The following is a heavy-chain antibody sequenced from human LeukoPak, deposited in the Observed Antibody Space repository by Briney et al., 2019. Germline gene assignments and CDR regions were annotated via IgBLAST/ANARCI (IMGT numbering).Heavy chain of an antibody. CDR3: ARDFSTDYYDSSGYPLAP. V-gene: IGHV3-30*07. Sequence: PGGSLRLSCAASGFIFSNSWMNWVRQAPGKGLEWVAIISYDGSNEYYADSVKGRFTISRDNSKNTLYLQMNSLRAEDTAVYYCARDFSTDYYDSSGYPLAPWGQGTLVSVSS. D-gene: IGHD3-22*01. CDR2: ISYDGSNE. CDR1: GFIFSNSW. J-gene: IGHJ5*02.